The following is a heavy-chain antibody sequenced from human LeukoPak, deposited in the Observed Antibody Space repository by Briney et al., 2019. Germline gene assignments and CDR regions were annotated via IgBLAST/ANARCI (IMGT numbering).Heavy chain of an antibody. D-gene: IGHD5-18*01. J-gene: IGHJ5*02. CDR1: GGSFSNYY. Sequence: ASETLSLTCTVSGGSFSNYYWSWIRQPPGKGLEWIGYIYYSGSTNYNPSLKSRVTISVDTSKKHFSLNLSSVTAADTAVYYCARHPTALVSYGFDPWGQGTLVTVSS. CDR3: ARHPTALVSYGFDP. V-gene: IGHV4-59*08. CDR2: IYYSGST.